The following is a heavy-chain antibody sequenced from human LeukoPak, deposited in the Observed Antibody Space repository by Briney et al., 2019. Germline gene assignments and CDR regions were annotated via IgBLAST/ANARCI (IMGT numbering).Heavy chain of an antibody. D-gene: IGHD3-22*01. J-gene: IGHJ4*02. CDR2: INPNNGGT. CDR3: ARFTSGYYGYFDY. CDR1: GYTFTGYY. Sequence: ASVKVSCKASGYTFTGYYMHWVRQAPGQGLEWMGWINPNNGGTNYAQKFQGRVTMTRDTSISTVYIELSRLKSDDTAVYYCARFTSGYYGYFDYWGQGTLVTVSS. V-gene: IGHV1-2*02.